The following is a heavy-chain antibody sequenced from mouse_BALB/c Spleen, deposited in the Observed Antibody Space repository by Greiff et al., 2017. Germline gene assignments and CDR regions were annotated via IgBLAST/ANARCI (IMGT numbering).Heavy chain of an antibody. CDR3: TPSTGTGAMDY. J-gene: IGHJ4*01. CDR2: IRLKSNNYAT. CDR1: GFTFSNYW. D-gene: IGHD4-1*02. Sequence: EVQLVESGGGLVQPGGSMKLSCVASGFTFSNYWMNWVRQSPEKGLEWVAEIRLKSNNYATHYAESVKGRFTISRDDSKSSVYLQMNNLRAEDTGIYYCTPSTGTGAMDYWGQGTSVTVSS. V-gene: IGHV6-6*02.